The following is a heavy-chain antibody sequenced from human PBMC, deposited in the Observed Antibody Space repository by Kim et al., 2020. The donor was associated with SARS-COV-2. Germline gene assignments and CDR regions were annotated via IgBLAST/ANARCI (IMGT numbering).Heavy chain of an antibody. CDR2: IYYSGST. V-gene: IGHV4-31*03. CDR1: GGSISSGGYY. D-gene: IGHD2-15*01. Sequence: SETLSLTCTVSGGSISSGGYYWSWIRQHPGKGLEWIGYIYYSGSTYYNPSLKSRVTISVDTSKNQFSLKLSSVTAADTAVYYCAREFYLKRYCSGGSCYSQGTGWFDPWSQGTLVTVSS. CDR3: AREFYLKRYCSGGSCYSQGTGWFDP. J-gene: IGHJ5*02.